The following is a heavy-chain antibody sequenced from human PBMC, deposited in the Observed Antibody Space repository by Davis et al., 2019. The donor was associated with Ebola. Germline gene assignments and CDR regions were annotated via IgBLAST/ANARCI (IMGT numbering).Heavy chain of an antibody. Sequence: PSETLSLTCTVSGGSIKTHYWSWIRQPAGKGLEWIGRIHGSGSTNYSPSLKSRVTMSVDTAKSQFALSLRSATAADTAVYYCARLTTVTASNGYWGQGSLVIVSS. J-gene: IGHJ4*02. CDR1: GGSIKTHY. V-gene: IGHV4-4*07. CDR2: IHGSGST. D-gene: IGHD4-17*01. CDR3: ARLTTVTASNGY.